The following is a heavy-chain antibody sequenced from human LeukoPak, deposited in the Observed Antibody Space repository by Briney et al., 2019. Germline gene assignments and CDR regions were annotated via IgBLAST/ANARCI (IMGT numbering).Heavy chain of an antibody. Sequence: PSETLSLTCTVSGGSITSYYWSWIRQPPGKGLEWIGSIHYSGSTYFNPSLKSRVTIFVDTSKNQFSLKLSSVTAADTAVYYCARGLDSYDSSGQFVYWGQGTLVTVSS. CDR2: IHYSGST. V-gene: IGHV4-39*01. J-gene: IGHJ4*02. CDR3: ARGLDSYDSSGQFVY. D-gene: IGHD3-22*01. CDR1: GGSITSYY.